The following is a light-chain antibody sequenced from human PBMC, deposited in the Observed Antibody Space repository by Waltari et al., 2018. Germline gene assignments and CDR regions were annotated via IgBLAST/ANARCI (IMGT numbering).Light chain of an antibody. CDR1: QSLLYSRNNKNY. CDR3: QQYYDRPRT. Sequence: DFVMTQSPDSLAVSLGERATINCKSSQSLLYSRNNKNYLVWYQQKPGQPPKELIYWASTRESGVPDRFSGSGSGTDFTLTISSLQAEDVAVYYCQQYYDRPRTFGQGTKVEIK. CDR2: WAS. J-gene: IGKJ1*01. V-gene: IGKV4-1*01.